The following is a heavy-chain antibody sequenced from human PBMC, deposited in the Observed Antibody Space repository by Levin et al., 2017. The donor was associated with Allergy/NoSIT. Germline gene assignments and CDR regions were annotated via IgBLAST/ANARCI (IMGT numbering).Heavy chain of an antibody. J-gene: IGHJ4*02. V-gene: IGHV3-7*01. CDR1: KFTFSTYW. Sequence: RGESLKISCAASKFTFSTYWMNWVRQPPGKGLEWLANINEDGSEKYYVDSVQGRFTISRDNAKNSLYLHMNSLRAEDTAVYYCTRSFDYWGQGTLVTVSS. CDR2: INEDGSEK. CDR3: TRSFDY.